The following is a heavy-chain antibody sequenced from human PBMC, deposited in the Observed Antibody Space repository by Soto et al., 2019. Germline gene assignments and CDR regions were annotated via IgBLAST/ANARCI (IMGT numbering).Heavy chain of an antibody. CDR2: ISSSSSYI. D-gene: IGHD3-10*01. CDR3: ARGRITMVRGPDAFDI. CDR1: GFTFSSYS. J-gene: IGHJ3*02. Sequence: GSLRLSCAASGFTFSSYSMNWVRQAPGKGLEWVSSISSSSSYIYYADSVKGRFTISRDNAKNSLYLQMNSLRAEDTAVYYCARGRITMVRGPDAFDIWGQGTMVTVSS. V-gene: IGHV3-21*01.